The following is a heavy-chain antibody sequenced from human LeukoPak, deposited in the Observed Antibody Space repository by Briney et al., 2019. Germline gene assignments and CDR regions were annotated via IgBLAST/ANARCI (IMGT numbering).Heavy chain of an antibody. Sequence: GGSLRLSCVASGFTFSTYGMHWVRQAPGKGLEWVGVIWYDGSKKFYAESVKGRFTISRDDYKNTLNLQMNSLRAEDTAVYYCAKDLGMIVVQSYFDYWGQGTLVTVSS. CDR3: AKDLGMIVVQSYFDY. CDR1: GFTFSTYG. V-gene: IGHV3-33*06. D-gene: IGHD3-22*01. CDR2: IWYDGSKK. J-gene: IGHJ4*02.